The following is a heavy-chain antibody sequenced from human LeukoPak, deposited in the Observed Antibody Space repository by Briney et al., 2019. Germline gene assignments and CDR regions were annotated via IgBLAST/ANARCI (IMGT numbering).Heavy chain of an antibody. CDR2: IKQDGSEK. CDR3: ARGIPTN. CDR1: GFTFSSYG. J-gene: IGHJ4*02. V-gene: IGHV3-7*04. Sequence: GGSLRLSCAASGFTFSSYGMSWVRQAPGKGLEWVANIKQDGSEKYYVDSVKGRFTISRDNAKNSLYLQMNSLRAEDTAVYYCARGIPTNWGQGTLVTVSS. D-gene: IGHD3-10*01.